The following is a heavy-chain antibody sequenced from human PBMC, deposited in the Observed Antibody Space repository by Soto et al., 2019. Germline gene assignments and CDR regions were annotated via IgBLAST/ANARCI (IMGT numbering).Heavy chain of an antibody. CDR2: ISGSGGST. Sequence: GVLRLSCAASGFTFSGYAMSWVRQAPGKGLEWVSAISGSGGSTYYADSVKGRFTISRDNSKNTLYLQMNSLRAEDTAVYYCAKARSGWVFDYWGQGTLVTVSS. CDR1: GFTFSGYA. CDR3: AKARSGWVFDY. V-gene: IGHV3-23*01. D-gene: IGHD6-19*01. J-gene: IGHJ4*02.